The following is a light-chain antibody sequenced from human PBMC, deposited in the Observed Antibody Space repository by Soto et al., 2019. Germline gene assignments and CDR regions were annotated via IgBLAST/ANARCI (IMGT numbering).Light chain of an antibody. V-gene: IGKV1-5*01. CDR2: DVS. J-gene: IGKJ1*01. CDR1: QSITTW. CDR3: HHYQMYSPLT. Sequence: DIQMTQSPSTVSASVGDSVTITCRASQSITTWLAWYQQRPGKAPKLLIYDVSSSQSGVPSRFSCSGSGTEFTLTISSRQPDDFATAFCHHYQMYSPLTFGQGTKVEIK.